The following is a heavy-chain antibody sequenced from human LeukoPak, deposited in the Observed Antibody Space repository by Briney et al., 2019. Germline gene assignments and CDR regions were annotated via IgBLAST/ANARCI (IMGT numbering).Heavy chain of an antibody. V-gene: IGHV4-34*01. CDR2: INHSGST. CDR3: VRSIAAGINWFDP. CDR1: GGSFSGYY. D-gene: IGHD6-13*01. Sequence: SETLSLTRAVYGGSFSGYYWSWIRQPPGKGLEWIGEINHSGSTNYNPSLKSRVTISVDTSKNQFSLKLSSVTAADTAVYYCVRSIAAGINWFDPWGQGTLVTVSS. J-gene: IGHJ5*02.